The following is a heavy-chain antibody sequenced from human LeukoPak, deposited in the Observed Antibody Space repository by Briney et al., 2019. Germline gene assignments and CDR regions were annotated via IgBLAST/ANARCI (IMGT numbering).Heavy chain of an antibody. J-gene: IGHJ3*02. Sequence: SETLSLTCTVSGYSISSGYYWGWIRQPPGKGLEWIGSIYYSGSTYYNPSLKSRVTISVDTSKNQFPLKLSSVTAADTAVYYCARPGRGWWYNIWGQGTMVTVSS. CDR1: GYSISSGYY. D-gene: IGHD2-15*01. CDR3: ARPGRGWWYNI. V-gene: IGHV4-38-2*02. CDR2: IYYSGST.